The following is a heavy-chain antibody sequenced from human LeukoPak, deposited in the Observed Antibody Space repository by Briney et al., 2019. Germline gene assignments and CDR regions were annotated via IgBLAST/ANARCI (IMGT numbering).Heavy chain of an antibody. J-gene: IGHJ4*02. CDR2: IKQDGSEK. CDR3: ARALNSAWR. CDR1: GFTFSSYW. D-gene: IGHD2-21*01. V-gene: IGHV3-7*01. Sequence: GGSLRLSCVASGFTFSSYWMSWVRQAPGKGLEWVANIKQDGSEKYYVDSVKGRFTISRDNAKDSLYLQMNSLRAEDTAVYYCARALNSAWRWGQGTLVTVSS.